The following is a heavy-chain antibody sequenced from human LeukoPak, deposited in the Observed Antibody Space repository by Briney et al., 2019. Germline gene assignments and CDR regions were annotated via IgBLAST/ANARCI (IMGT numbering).Heavy chain of an antibody. D-gene: IGHD3-22*01. Sequence: GGSLRLSCAASGFTLSSSGMHWVRQAPGKGLEWVAFIWYDGSNKYYADSVKGRFTISRDKSKNTLYLQMNSLRAEDTAVYYCANNYYDSSGYYWCFDYWGRGTLVTVSS. J-gene: IGHJ4*02. V-gene: IGHV3-30*02. CDR2: IWYDGSNK. CDR1: GFTLSSSG. CDR3: ANNYYDSSGYYWCFDY.